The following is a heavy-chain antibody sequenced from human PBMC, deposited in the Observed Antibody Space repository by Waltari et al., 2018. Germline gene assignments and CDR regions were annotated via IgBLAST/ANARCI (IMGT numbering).Heavy chain of an antibody. Sequence: QVQLQESGPGLLKPSETLSLTCTVSGGSISSYYWSWIRQPPGKGLEWIGYIYYSGSTNYNPSLKSRVTISVDTSKNQFSLKLSSVTAADTAVYYCARDLSWDYDSSGKRQNWFDPWGQGTLVTVSS. V-gene: IGHV4-59*01. D-gene: IGHD3-22*01. CDR1: GGSISSYY. J-gene: IGHJ5*02. CDR3: ARDLSWDYDSSGKRQNWFDP. CDR2: IYYSGST.